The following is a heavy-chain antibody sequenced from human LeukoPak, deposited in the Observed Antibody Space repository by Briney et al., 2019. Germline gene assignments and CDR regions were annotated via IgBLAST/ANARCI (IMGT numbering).Heavy chain of an antibody. J-gene: IGHJ6*03. CDR2: ISAYNGNT. CDR3: ARVSSGLDYYYYYYMDV. Sequence: PRASVNVSCKASGYTFTSYGISWVRQAPGQGLEWMGWISAYNGNTNYAQKLQGRVTMTTDTSTSTAYMELRSLRSDDTAVYYCARVSSGLDYYYYYYMDVWGKGTTVTVSS. CDR1: GYTFTSYG. D-gene: IGHD5-12*01. V-gene: IGHV1-18*01.